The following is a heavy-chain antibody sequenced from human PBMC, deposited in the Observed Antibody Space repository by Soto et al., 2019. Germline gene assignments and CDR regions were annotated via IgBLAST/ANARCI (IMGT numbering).Heavy chain of an antibody. CDR1: GFTFSSYA. CDR2: ISYDGNNK. V-gene: IGHV3-30-3*01. J-gene: IGHJ6*02. Sequence: HPGGSLRLSCAASGFTFSSYAMHWVRQAPGKGLEWVAVISYDGNNKYFADSVKGRFTISRDNSKNTLYLQMNSLRAEDTAVYYCARDRRDIVVVPAAISRRAYYAMDVWGQGTTVTVSS. CDR3: ARDRRDIVVVPAAISRRAYYAMDV. D-gene: IGHD2-2*01.